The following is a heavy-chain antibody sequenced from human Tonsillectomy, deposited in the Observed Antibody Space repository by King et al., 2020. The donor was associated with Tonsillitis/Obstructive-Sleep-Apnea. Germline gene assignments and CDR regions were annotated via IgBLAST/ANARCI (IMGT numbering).Heavy chain of an antibody. Sequence: VQLVESGGGVVQPGRSLRLSCAASGFTFSSYAMHWVRQAPGKGLEWLAVISYDGSNKYYADSVKGRFTISRDNSKNTLYLQMNSLRAEDTAVYYCAREAGVVPAVSFDYWGQGTLVTVSS. CDR2: ISYDGSNK. J-gene: IGHJ4*02. CDR1: GFTFSSYA. V-gene: IGHV3-30*01. CDR3: AREAGVVPAVSFDY. D-gene: IGHD2-2*01.